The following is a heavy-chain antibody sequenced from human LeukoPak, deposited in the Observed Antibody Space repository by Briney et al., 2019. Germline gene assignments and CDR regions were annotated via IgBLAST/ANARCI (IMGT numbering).Heavy chain of an antibody. CDR2: IKQDGSEK. D-gene: IGHD3-22*01. J-gene: IGHJ3*02. V-gene: IGHV3-7*01. Sequence: GGSLRLSCAASGFTFSGYWMSWVRQAPGKGLEWVANIKQDGSEKYYVKSVKGRFTISRDNAKNSLYLQMNSLRAEDTAVYYCARDYYDSSGPPGWSAFDIWGQGTLVTVSS. CDR3: ARDYYDSSGPPGWSAFDI. CDR1: GFTFSGYW.